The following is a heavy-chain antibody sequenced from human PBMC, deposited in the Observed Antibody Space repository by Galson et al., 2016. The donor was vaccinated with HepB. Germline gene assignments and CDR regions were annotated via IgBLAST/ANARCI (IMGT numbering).Heavy chain of an antibody. CDR3: ARDVLGVSQGFGGGHYYYYYGMDI. V-gene: IGHV3-33*01. CDR1: GFTFSTYG. J-gene: IGHJ6*04. CDR2: VWYDGTNE. Sequence: SLRLSCAASGFTFSTYGMHWVRQAPGKGLEWVAVVWYDGTNEYYADSVRGRFTISRDNSKNSLYLQVSSLRAEDTAVYYCARDVLGVSQGFGGGHYYYYYGMDIWGKGTTVIVSS. D-gene: IGHD3-16*01.